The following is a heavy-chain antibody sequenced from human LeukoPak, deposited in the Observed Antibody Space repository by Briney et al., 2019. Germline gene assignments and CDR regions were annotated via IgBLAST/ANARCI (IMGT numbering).Heavy chain of an antibody. V-gene: IGHV4-34*01. CDR3: ARVIRGYFDY. CDR1: GGSFSGYY. Sequence: PSETLSLTCTVYGGSFSGYYWSWTRQPPGKGLEWIGEINHSGSTNYNSSLKSRVTISVDTSKNQFSLKLSSVTAADTAVYYCARVIRGYFDYWGQGTLVTVSS. CDR2: INHSGST. D-gene: IGHD2/OR15-2a*01. J-gene: IGHJ4*02.